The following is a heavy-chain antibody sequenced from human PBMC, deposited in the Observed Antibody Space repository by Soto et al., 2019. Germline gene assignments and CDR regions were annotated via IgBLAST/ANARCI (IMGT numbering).Heavy chain of an antibody. V-gene: IGHV4-31*03. J-gene: IGHJ4*02. D-gene: IGHD3-3*01. CDR3: ARGLTEWSNDY. CDR1: GDSINTGAYY. CDR2: IYNNGGT. Sequence: PSDTLSLTCTVSGDSINTGAYYWTWIRQSPGKGLEWIGCIYNNGGTDYSPSLESRVSISMDTSKNQFSLSLTSVTAADTAIYYCARGLTEWSNDYWGQGALVTVSS.